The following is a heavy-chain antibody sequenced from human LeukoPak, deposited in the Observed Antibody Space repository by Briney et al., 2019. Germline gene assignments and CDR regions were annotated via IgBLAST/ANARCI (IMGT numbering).Heavy chain of an antibody. J-gene: IGHJ6*02. D-gene: IGHD6-19*01. CDR1: GGSISGSSYY. CDR3: ARPAVAGSYYYGMDV. Sequence: SETLSLTCTVSGGSISGSSYYWGWIRQPPGKGLEWIGSIYYSGSTYYNPSLKSRVTISVDTSKNQFSLKLSSVTAADTAVYYCARPAVAGSYYYGMDVWGQGTTVTVSS. CDR2: IYYSGST. V-gene: IGHV4-39*01.